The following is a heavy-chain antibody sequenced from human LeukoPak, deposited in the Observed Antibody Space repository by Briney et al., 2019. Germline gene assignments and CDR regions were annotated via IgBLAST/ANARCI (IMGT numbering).Heavy chain of an antibody. CDR3: ARDLIAGYSSPT. Sequence: GGSLRLSCAASGFTFSSYSMNWVRQAPGKGLEWVSSISSSSSYIYYADSVKGRFTISRDNAKNSLYLQMNSLRAEDTAVYYCARDLIAGYSSPTWGQGTLVTVSS. D-gene: IGHD6-19*01. V-gene: IGHV3-21*01. CDR1: GFTFSSYS. J-gene: IGHJ5*02. CDR2: ISSSSSYI.